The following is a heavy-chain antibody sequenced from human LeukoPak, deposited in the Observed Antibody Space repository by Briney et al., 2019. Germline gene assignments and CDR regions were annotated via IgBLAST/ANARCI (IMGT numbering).Heavy chain of an antibody. Sequence: SETLPLTCTVSGDSFSSVTDYWAWIRQPPGKGLEWIASGDYSGGTYYNPSLESRVAISADMSKNQFSLKLTSVTGADTAVYYCAGERGEEYSSGWYKRNYFDNWGQGIRVTVSS. CDR3: AGERGEEYSSGWYKRNYFDN. CDR1: GDSFSSVTDY. V-gene: IGHV4-39*07. J-gene: IGHJ4*02. CDR2: GDYSGGT. D-gene: IGHD6-19*01.